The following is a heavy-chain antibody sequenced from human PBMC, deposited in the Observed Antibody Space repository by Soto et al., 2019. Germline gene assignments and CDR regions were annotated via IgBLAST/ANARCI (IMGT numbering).Heavy chain of an antibody. Sequence: GASVKVSCKVSGYTLTELFMHWVRQAPGKGLEWMGGFDPEDGETIYAQKFQGRVTMTEDTSTDTAYMELSSLRSEDTAVYYCATGPILNYYDSSGYHDYWGQGTLVTVSS. D-gene: IGHD3-22*01. J-gene: IGHJ4*02. CDR2: FDPEDGET. V-gene: IGHV1-24*01. CDR1: GYTLTELF. CDR3: ATGPILNYYDSSGYHDY.